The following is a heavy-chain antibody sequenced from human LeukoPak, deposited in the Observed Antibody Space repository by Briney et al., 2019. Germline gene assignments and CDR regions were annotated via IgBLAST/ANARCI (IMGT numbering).Heavy chain of an antibody. D-gene: IGHD3-9*01. CDR1: GGSISSYY. J-gene: IGHJ4*02. Sequence: PSETLSLTCTVSGGSISSYYWSWIRQPPGKELEWIGYIYYSGSTNYNPSLKSRVTISVDTSKNQFSLKLNSVTAADTAVYYCARGTIFFDYWGQGTLVTVSS. CDR2: IYYSGST. CDR3: ARGTIFFDY. V-gene: IGHV4-59*01.